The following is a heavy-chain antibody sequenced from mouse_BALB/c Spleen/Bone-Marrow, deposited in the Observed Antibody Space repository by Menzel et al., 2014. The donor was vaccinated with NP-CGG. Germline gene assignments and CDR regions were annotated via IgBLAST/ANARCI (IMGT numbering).Heavy chain of an antibody. CDR3: ARCNYRYDGDFDY. CDR2: INPYNGDT. Sequence: EVQLQQSGPELVEPGASVKISCKASGYSFTGYFMNWVMQSHGKSLEWIGRINPYNGDTFYNQKFKGKATLTVDKSSSTAHMELRSLASEDSAVYYCARCNYRYDGDFDYWGQGTTLTVSS. CDR1: GYSFTGYF. D-gene: IGHD2-14*01. J-gene: IGHJ2*01. V-gene: IGHV1-20*02.